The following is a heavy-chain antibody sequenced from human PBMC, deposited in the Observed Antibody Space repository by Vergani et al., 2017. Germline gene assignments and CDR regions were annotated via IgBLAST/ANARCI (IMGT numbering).Heavy chain of an antibody. D-gene: IGHD3-22*01. V-gene: IGHV3-21*02. J-gene: IGHJ4*02. CDR2: ISGSISYL. Sequence: EVQLVESGGGLVKPGGSLRLSCAASGFSFSSYSMNWVRQAPGKGLEWVASISGSISYLFYRDSVEGRFTITRDNAKKSVYLQMNSLRAEDTAVSYCAKDNVPGYYDSSGYCDYWGQGTLVTVSS. CDR1: GFSFSSYS. CDR3: AKDNVPGYYDSSGYCDY.